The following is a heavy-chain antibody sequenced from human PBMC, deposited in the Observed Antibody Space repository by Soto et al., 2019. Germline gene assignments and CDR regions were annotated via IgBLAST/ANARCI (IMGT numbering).Heavy chain of an antibody. CDR1: GFTFSSYW. CDR3: ARAGTGWYWFDP. J-gene: IGHJ5*02. D-gene: IGHD6-19*01. Sequence: EVQLVESGGGLVQPGGTLRLSCAASGFTFSSYWLHWVRQVRGKGLVWVSRLNYDGSTTTYADSVTGRFTISRDNARNTLYLQMNSLRAEDTAVYYCARAGTGWYWFDPWGQGTLVTVSS. CDR2: LNYDGSTT. V-gene: IGHV3-74*03.